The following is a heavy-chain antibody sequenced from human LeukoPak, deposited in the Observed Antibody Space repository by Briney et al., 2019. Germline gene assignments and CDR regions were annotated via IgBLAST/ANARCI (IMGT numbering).Heavy chain of an antibody. CDR1: GYTFTSYD. CDR2: MNPNSGNT. J-gene: IGHJ4*02. D-gene: IGHD1-26*01. CDR3: ARPSGSYYDFDY. Sequence: ASVKVSCKASGYTFTSYDINWVRQATGQGLEWMGWMNPNSGNTGYAQKLQGRVTMTRNTSISTAYMELSSQRSEDTAMYYCARPSGSYYDFDYWGQGTLVTVSS. V-gene: IGHV1-8*01.